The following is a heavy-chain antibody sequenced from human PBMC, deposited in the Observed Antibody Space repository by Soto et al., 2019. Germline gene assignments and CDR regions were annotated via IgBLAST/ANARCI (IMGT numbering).Heavy chain of an antibody. Sequence: PSETLSLTCAVSGGSLRGHYWSWIRQSPEKGLEWIGEINHSGFTNYNPTLKSRVTISRDASKNQFPLRLSSMTAADSAVYFCARAAVKLGATLFDSWGQGTLVTVS. D-gene: IGHD1-26*01. CDR1: GGSLRGHY. V-gene: IGHV4-34*01. CDR3: ARAAVKLGATLFDS. CDR2: INHSGFT. J-gene: IGHJ4*02.